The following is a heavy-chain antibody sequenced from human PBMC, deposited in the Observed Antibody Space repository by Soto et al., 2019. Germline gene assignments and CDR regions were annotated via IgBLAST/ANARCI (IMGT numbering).Heavy chain of an antibody. CDR1: GGSISGYY. D-gene: IGHD3-10*01. V-gene: IGHV4-59*08. CDR2: IYYRGTT. Sequence: PSETLSLTCTVSGGSISGYYWSWIRQPPGKGLEWIGYIYYRGTTNYSPSLKSRVTILVDSSKNQFSLKLASVTAADTAVYYCARHKFGKLDPYYDYFLDAWGKGTTVTVSS. CDR3: ARHKFGKLDPYYDYFLDA. J-gene: IGHJ6*03.